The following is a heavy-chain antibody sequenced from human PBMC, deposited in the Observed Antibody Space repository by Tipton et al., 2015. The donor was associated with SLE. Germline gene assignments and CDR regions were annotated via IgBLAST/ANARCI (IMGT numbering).Heavy chain of an antibody. CDR1: GFTFSSYA. CDR2: ISSDGSKK. CDR3: ARDQDRAYYEPFDI. D-gene: IGHD3-22*01. Sequence: SLRLSCSASGFTFSSYAMHWVRQAPGKGLEWVAVISSDGSKKYYPGSVKGRFTISRDNSKNTLYLQMNSLRAEDTAVYYCARDQDRAYYEPFDIWGQGTMVTVSS. V-gene: IGHV3-30-3*01. J-gene: IGHJ3*02.